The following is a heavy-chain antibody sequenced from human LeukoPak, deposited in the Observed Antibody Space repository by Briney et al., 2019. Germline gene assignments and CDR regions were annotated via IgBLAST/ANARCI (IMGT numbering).Heavy chain of an antibody. D-gene: IGHD3-3*01. CDR1: GFTFSSYG. J-gene: IGHJ6*03. V-gene: IGHV3-30*02. CDR3: AKGSKGVLFTRDHYMDV. CDR2: IRYDGSNK. Sequence: GGSLRLSCAASGFTFSSYGMHWVRQAPGKGLEWVAFIRYDGSNKYYADSVKGRFTISRDNSKNTLYLQMNSLRAEDTAVYYCAKGSKGVLFTRDHYMDVWGKGTTVTISS.